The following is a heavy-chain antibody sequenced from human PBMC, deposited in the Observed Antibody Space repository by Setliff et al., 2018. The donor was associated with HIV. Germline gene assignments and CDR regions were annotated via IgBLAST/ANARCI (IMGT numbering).Heavy chain of an antibody. V-gene: IGHV1-2*02. Sequence: ASVKVSCRPPRYTFTAYSLHWVRQAPGQGLEWMGWINPKSGGTKYARNFEDRVTMTRDSSIRAVYMELSRLRPDDTAVYYCARDHTGIATYHQASHMDAWGTGTTVTVSS. CDR3: ARDHTGIATYHQASHMDA. CDR2: INPKSGGT. D-gene: IGHD6-13*01. J-gene: IGHJ6*03. CDR1: RYTFTAYS.